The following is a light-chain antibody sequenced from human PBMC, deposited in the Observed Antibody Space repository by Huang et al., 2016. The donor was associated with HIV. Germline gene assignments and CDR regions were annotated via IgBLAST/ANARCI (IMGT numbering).Light chain of an antibody. V-gene: IGKV2D-29*01. Sequence: DVVMTQTPLSLSVTPGLPTSISCKSSQSLLNSDGKTYLFWYLQKPGQPPQLLISEVSKRFSGGPDRFSGSGSGSDFTLKISRVEAEDVGVYYCMQGIEFPFTFGGGTKVEIK. J-gene: IGKJ4*01. CDR2: EVS. CDR1: QSLLNSDGKTY. CDR3: MQGIEFPFT.